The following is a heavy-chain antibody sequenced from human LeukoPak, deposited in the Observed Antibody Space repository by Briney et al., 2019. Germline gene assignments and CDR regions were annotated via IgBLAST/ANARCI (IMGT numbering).Heavy chain of an antibody. J-gene: IGHJ4*02. CDR3: AKDHPIVVVTFFDY. Sequence: GGSLRLSCAASGFTFSSYSMNWVRQAPGKGLEWVSSISSSSSYIYYADSVKGRFTISRDNSKNTLYLQMNSLRAEDTAVYYCAKDHPIVVVTFFDYWGQGTLVTVSS. CDR1: GFTFSSYS. D-gene: IGHD2-21*02. CDR2: ISSSSSYI. V-gene: IGHV3-21*04.